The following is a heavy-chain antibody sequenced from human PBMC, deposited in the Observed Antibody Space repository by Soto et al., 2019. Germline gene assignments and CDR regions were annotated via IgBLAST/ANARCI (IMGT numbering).Heavy chain of an antibody. CDR1: GFSLRNTEES. CDR2: IYWDDEK. CDR3: AHRRYKWNDWACFDS. V-gene: IGHV2-5*02. D-gene: IGHD1-20*01. Sequence: QITLKESGPTLVKATQTLTLTCSFSGFSLRNTEESVSWIRQPPGKALEWLGIIYWDDEKRYSPSVKSRLTITMDTSKNPVVLMLTNLDPMDTGTSYCAHRRYKWNDWACFDSWGQGTLVTVSS. J-gene: IGHJ5*01.